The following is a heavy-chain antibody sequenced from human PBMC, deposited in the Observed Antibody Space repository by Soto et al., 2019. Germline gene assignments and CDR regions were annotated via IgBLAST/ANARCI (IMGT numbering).Heavy chain of an antibody. CDR3: ARGGIAVHVPYYSYGMDV. Sequence: QVQLQESGPGLVKPSQTLSLTCTVSGGSISSGGYYWSWIRQHPGKGLEWIGYIYYSGSTYYNPSLKGRFTISVDTSKHQYSLKLRSVTPADTAVYYCARGGIAVHVPYYSYGMDVWGHGTTVTVSS. D-gene: IGHD6-19*01. CDR2: IYYSGST. V-gene: IGHV4-31*03. J-gene: IGHJ6*02. CDR1: GGSISSGGYY.